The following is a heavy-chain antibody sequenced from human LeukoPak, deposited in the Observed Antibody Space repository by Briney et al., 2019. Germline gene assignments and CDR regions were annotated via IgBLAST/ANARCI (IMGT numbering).Heavy chain of an antibody. V-gene: IGHV1-69*13. D-gene: IGHD5-24*01. CDR2: IIPIFGTA. CDR3: ASNRDGYNWYFDY. J-gene: IGHJ4*02. Sequence: SVKVSCKASGGTFSNYAISWVRQAPGQGLEWMGGIIPIFGTANYAQKFQGRVTITADESTSTAYMELSSLRSEDTAVYYCASNRDGYNWYFDYWGQGTLVTVSS. CDR1: GGTFSNYA.